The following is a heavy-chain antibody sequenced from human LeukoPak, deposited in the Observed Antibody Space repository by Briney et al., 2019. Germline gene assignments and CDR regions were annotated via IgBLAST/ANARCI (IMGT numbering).Heavy chain of an antibody. D-gene: IGHD6-13*01. V-gene: IGHV3-23*01. CDR1: GFTFSSYV. J-gene: IGHJ3*02. CDR2: IDGSSTNT. CDR3: ARFIAAAGLDAFDI. Sequence: GGSLRLSCEASGFTFSSYVMSWVRQTPGKGLEWVSSIDGSSTNTYYEDSVKGRFTISRDNAKNTLYLQMNSLRAEDTAVYYCARFIAAAGLDAFDIWGQGTMVTVSS.